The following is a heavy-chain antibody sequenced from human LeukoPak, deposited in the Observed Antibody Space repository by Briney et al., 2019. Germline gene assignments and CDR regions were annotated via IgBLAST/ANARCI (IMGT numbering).Heavy chain of an antibody. V-gene: IGHV1-8*03. J-gene: IGHJ4*02. D-gene: IGHD6-19*01. CDR3: ARVAGIIDY. CDR1: GYTFTSYD. CDR2: MNPNSGNT. Sequence: EASVKVSCKASGYTFTSYDINWVRQATGQGLEWMGWMNPNSGNTGYAQKFQGRVTITRSTSISTAYMELSSLRPEDTAVYYCARVAGIIDYWGQGTLVTVSS.